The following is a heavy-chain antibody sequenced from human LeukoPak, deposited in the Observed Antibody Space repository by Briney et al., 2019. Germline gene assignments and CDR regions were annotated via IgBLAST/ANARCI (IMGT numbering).Heavy chain of an antibody. CDR3: VKHSAPVLAAARFDY. CDR1: GFTFGSYG. V-gene: IGHV3-23*01. J-gene: IGHJ4*02. D-gene: IGHD2-2*01. CDR2: ISGSGGST. Sequence: GGSLRLSCAASGFTFGSYGMSWVRQAPGKGLEWVSAISGSGGSTYYADSVKGRFTISRDNSKNTLYLQMNSLRAEDTALYYCVKHSAPVLAAARFDYWGQGNLVTVSS.